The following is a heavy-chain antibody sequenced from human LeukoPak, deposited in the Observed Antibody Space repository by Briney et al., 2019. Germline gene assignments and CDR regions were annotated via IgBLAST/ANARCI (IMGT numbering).Heavy chain of an antibody. Sequence: PGGSLRLSCAASGFTFSSYWMHWVRQAPGKGLVWVSRINSDGSSTSYADSVKGRFTISRDNSKNTLYLQMNSLRAEDTAVYYCAKTLRFYYMDVWGKGTTVTVSS. CDR2: INSDGSST. CDR1: GFTFSSYW. CDR3: AKTLRFYYMDV. J-gene: IGHJ6*03. V-gene: IGHV3-74*01. D-gene: IGHD3-3*01.